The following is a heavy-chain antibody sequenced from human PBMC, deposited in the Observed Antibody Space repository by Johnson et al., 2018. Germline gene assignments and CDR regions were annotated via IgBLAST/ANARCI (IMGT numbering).Heavy chain of an antibody. Sequence: QVQLVQSGGGVVQPGRSLRLSCAASGFTFSSYAMHWVRQAPGKGLEWVAVISYDGSNKYSADSVKGRFTISRDNSKNTLYLQMNSLRAEDTAVYYCARARMPYGDYLEYFQHWGQGTLVTVSS. V-gene: IGHV3-30*04. CDR1: GFTFSSYA. CDR2: ISYDGSNK. D-gene: IGHD4-17*01. CDR3: ARARMPYGDYLEYFQH. J-gene: IGHJ1*01.